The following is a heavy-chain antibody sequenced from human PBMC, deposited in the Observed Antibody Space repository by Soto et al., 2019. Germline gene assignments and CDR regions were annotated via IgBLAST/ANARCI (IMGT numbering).Heavy chain of an antibody. CDR1: GGSISSSGYY. V-gene: IGHV4-39*01. Sequence: SETLSLTCTVSGGSISSSGYYWGWIRQPPGKGLEWIGSIYYSGSTYYNPSLKSRVTISVDTSKNQFSLKLSSVTAADTAVYYCARRYLVRGVIITDAFDIWGQGTMVTVSS. D-gene: IGHD3-10*01. CDR3: ARRYLVRGVIITDAFDI. J-gene: IGHJ3*02. CDR2: IYYSGST.